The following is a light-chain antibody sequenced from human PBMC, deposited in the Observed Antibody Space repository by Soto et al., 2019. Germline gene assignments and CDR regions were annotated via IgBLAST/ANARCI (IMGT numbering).Light chain of an antibody. V-gene: IGKV1-39*01. CDR1: QSITNF. Sequence: DIQLTQSPSSLSASVGDRVTITCRANQSITNFLNWYQEKHGKAPKLMIYAASNLQSGVPSRFSGSGSGTDFALTSSGLQPDDFATYYCQQTYSTPRLTFGGGTKVDIK. CDR2: AAS. CDR3: QQTYSTPRLT. J-gene: IGKJ4*01.